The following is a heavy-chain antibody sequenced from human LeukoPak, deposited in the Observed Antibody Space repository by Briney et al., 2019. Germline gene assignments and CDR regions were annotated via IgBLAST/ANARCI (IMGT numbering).Heavy chain of an antibody. CDR1: GFTFSSYW. V-gene: IGHV3-7*04. Sequence: GGSLRLSCAASGFTFSSYWMAWVRQAPGKGLEWVANIKEDGSDKYYVDSVKGRFTISRDNARNSLYLQMNSLRAEDTAVYYCARDKGYNCLDSWGQGTLVTVSS. CDR2: IKEDGSDK. CDR3: ARDKGYNCLDS. J-gene: IGHJ5*01.